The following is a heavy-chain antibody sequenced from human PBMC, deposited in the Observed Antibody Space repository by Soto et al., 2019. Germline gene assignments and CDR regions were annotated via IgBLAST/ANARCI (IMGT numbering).Heavy chain of an antibody. CDR1: GDFIKSSSYW. D-gene: IGHD6-19*01. CDR3: ARLPQWLAPPIV. J-gene: IGHJ4*02. CDR2: IYTGST. Sequence: QLQLQESGPGLVKPSETLSLTCTVSGDFIKSSSYWWGWIRQPPGKGLQWIGSIYTGSTYYNPSLKSRLIISVDTSTNQFSLRLSSVTAAETAVYYCARLPQWLAPPIVWGQGTLVTVSS. V-gene: IGHV4-39*01.